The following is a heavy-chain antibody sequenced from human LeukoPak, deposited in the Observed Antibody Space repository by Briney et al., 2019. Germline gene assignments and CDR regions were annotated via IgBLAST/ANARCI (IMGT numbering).Heavy chain of an antibody. CDR2: INPSGGST. J-gene: IGHJ4*02. Sequence: ASVKVSCKASGYTFPSYFMHWVRQAPGQGLEWMGIINPSGGSTSYAQKFQGRVTMTRDTSTSTVYMELSSLKSEDTAVYYCARAGKTVTTRPDYWGQGTLVTVSS. D-gene: IGHD4-17*01. CDR3: ARAGKTVTTRPDY. V-gene: IGHV1-46*01. CDR1: GYTFPSYF.